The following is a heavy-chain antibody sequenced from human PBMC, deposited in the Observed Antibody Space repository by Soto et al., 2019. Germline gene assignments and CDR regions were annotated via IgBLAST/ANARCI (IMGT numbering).Heavy chain of an antibody. CDR1: AGSISIYY. Sequence: PSETLSLNCTVSAGSISIYYWSWIRQPPGKGLEWLGYIYYRGSTNYNPSLKSRVTISVDTSKNQYSLKLSSVTAADTALDCRPSSTGIASPYYWYGDLWGRGTLV. D-gene: IGHD6-6*01. J-gene: IGHJ2*01. CDR2: IYYRGST. CDR3: PSSTGIASPYYWYGDL. V-gene: IGHV4-59*01.